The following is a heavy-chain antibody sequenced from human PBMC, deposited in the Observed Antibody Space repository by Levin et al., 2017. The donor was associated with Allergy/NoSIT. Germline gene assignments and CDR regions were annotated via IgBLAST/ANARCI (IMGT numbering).Heavy chain of an antibody. V-gene: IGHV4-61*01. D-gene: IGHD1-1*01. Sequence: SQTLSLPCTVSGGSVHSGSYYWSWIRQPPGKGLEWIGYIYYSGSTNYNPSLKSRVTISVDTSKNQFSLKLSSVTAVDTAVYYCARDRRVQLERRGLWGSPNYYYGMDVWGQGTTVTVSS. CDR2: IYYSGST. CDR1: GGSVHSGSYY. J-gene: IGHJ6*02. CDR3: ARDRRVQLERRGLWGSPNYYYGMDV.